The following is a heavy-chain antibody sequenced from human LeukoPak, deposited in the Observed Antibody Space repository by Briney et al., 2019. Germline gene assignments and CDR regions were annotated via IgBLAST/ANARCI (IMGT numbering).Heavy chain of an antibody. Sequence: PSETLSLTCTVSGGSISSYYWSWIRQPPGKGLECIGSIYYNGNTYYNPSLESRVTIPVDTSKNQFSLKLSSVTAADTALYYCARHIYGSGSHYSAFDYWGQGTLVTVSS. CDR2: IYYNGNT. CDR3: ARHIYGSGSHYSAFDY. J-gene: IGHJ4*02. V-gene: IGHV4-59*08. D-gene: IGHD3-10*01. CDR1: GGSISSYY.